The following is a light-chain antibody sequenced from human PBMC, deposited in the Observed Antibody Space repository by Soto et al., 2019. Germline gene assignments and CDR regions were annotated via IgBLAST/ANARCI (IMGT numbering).Light chain of an antibody. CDR1: QGVSRGY. Sequence: EIVLTQSPDTLSLSPFEISNTSFRASQGVSRGYLAWYQQRPGQAPRLLIYGASKRATGIPDKFSGRGSGTDFTLSVNRLEPEDVAVYYCQQYGSTPYTFGQGTKVDIK. CDR3: QQYGSTPYT. V-gene: IGKV3-20*01. CDR2: GAS. J-gene: IGKJ2*01.